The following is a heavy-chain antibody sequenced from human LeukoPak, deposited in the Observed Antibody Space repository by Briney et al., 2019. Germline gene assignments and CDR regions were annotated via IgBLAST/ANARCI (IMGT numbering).Heavy chain of an antibody. Sequence: PSETLSLTCTVSGGSISSGDYYWSWIRQPPGKGLEWIGYIYYSGSTYYNPSLKSRVTISVDTSKNQFSLKLSSVTAADTAVYYCARRGDYDQTYYFDYWGQGTLVTVSS. CDR2: IYYSGST. D-gene: IGHD2-21*01. J-gene: IGHJ4*02. V-gene: IGHV4-30-4*08. CDR1: GGSISSGDYY. CDR3: ARRGDYDQTYYFDY.